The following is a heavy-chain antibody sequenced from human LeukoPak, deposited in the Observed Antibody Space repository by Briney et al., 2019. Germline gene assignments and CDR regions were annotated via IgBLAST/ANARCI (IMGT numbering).Heavy chain of an antibody. Sequence: GGSLRLSCAASGFTFSSYDIHWVRQAPGKGLEWVAFIRYDGSNKYYADSVKGRFTISRDNSKNTLYLQMNSLKTEDTAVYYCTTDRMIYATNWAVSWFDPWGQGTLVTVSS. D-gene: IGHD2-8*01. CDR2: IRYDGSNK. V-gene: IGHV3-30*02. CDR3: TTDRMIYATNWAVSWFDP. J-gene: IGHJ5*02. CDR1: GFTFSSYD.